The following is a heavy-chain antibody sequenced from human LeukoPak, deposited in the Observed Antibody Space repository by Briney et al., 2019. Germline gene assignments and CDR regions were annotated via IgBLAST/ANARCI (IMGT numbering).Heavy chain of an antibody. J-gene: IGHJ4*02. CDR3: ARGGIEAAGPFDY. D-gene: IGHD6-13*01. V-gene: IGHV3-33*01. Sequence: VRSLRLSCAASGFTFSSYGMHWVRQAPGKGLEWGAVIWYDGSNKYYADSVKGRFTISRDNSKNTLYLPMNSLRAEDTAVYYCARGGIEAAGPFDYWGQGTLVTVSS. CDR2: IWYDGSNK. CDR1: GFTFSSYG.